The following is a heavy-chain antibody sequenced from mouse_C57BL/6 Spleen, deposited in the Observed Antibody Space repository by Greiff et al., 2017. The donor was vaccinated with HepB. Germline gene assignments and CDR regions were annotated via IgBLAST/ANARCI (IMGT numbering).Heavy chain of an antibody. J-gene: IGHJ2*01. CDR2: IYPGDGDT. D-gene: IGHD2-1*01. CDR3: AVYGNYDY. CDR1: GYAFSSSW. V-gene: IGHV1-82*01. Sequence: QVQLQQSGPELVKPGASVKISCKASGYAFSSSWMNWVKQRPGKGLEWIGRIYPGDGDTNYNGKFKGKATLTADESSSTAYMQLSSLTSEDSAVYFCAVYGNYDYWGQGTTLTVSS.